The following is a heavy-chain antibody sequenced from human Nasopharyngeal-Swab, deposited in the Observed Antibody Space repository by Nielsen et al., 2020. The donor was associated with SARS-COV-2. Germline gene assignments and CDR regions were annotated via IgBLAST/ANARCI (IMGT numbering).Heavy chain of an antibody. CDR2: IHRSGST. J-gene: IGHJ4*02. Sequence: VRQAPGKGLEWIGEIHRSGSTNYNPSLKSRVTISVDKSKNQFSLKLSSVTAADTAVYYCARGRRDIVVVVAAKTYYFDYWGQGTLVTVSS. D-gene: IGHD2-15*01. V-gene: IGHV4-4*02. CDR3: ARGRRDIVVVVAAKTYYFDY.